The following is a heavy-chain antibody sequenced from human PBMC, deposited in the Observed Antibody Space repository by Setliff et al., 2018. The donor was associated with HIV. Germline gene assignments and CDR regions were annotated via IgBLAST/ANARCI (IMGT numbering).Heavy chain of an antibody. Sequence: ASVQVSCKASGYTFTSYYMHWVRQAPGHGLEWMGIINPSGCSTSYAQRIQGRVTMTRDTSTSTVYMELSSLRSEDTAVYYCAKEGQQLAWDDARGNNWFDPWGQGTLVTVSS. CDR2: INPSGCST. J-gene: IGHJ5*02. D-gene: IGHD6-13*01. CDR1: GYTFTSYY. CDR3: AKEGQQLAWDDARGNNWFDP. V-gene: IGHV1-46*01.